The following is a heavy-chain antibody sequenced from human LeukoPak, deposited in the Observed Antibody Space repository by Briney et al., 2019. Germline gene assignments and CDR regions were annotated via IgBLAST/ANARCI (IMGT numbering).Heavy chain of an antibody. D-gene: IGHD5-12*01. CDR3: ARAIVAKFDY. J-gene: IGHJ4*02. V-gene: IGHV4-39*07. CDR1: GGSISSSSYY. CDR2: IYYSGST. Sequence: PSETLSLTCTVSGGSISSSSYYWGWIRQPPGKGLEWIGSIYYSGSTYYNPSLKSRVTIPVDTSKNQFSLKLSSVTAADTAEYYCARAIVAKFDYWGQGTLVTVSS.